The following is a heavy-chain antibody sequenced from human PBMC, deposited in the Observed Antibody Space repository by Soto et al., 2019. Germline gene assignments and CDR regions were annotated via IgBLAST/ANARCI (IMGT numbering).Heavy chain of an antibody. Sequence: GESLKISCKASGYRFTTYWIAWVRQIPGRGLEWMGIVYPGDSNTKYGPSFQGRITISADRSINTAYLQWSSLEASDTAMYYCARAPTIGTVWGRAYSSFLDVWGQGTTVTVSS. D-gene: IGHD3-16*01. CDR2: VYPGDSNT. V-gene: IGHV5-51*01. J-gene: IGHJ6*02. CDR1: GYRFTTYW. CDR3: ARAPTIGTVWGRAYSSFLDV.